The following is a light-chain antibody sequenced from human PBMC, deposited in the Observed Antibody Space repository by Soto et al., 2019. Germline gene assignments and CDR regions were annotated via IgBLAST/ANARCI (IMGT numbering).Light chain of an antibody. J-gene: IGKJ2*01. CDR2: GSS. CDR3: HQYGSSPPYT. CDR1: QSVSNNY. V-gene: IGKV3-20*01. Sequence: EVVLTQSPGTLSLSPGESATLSCRASQSVSNNYFAGYQQKPGQAPRLLIFGSSDRATGIPDRFSGSGSGTDFTLTISRLEPEDFAVYYCHQYGSSPPYTFGQGTKLEIK.